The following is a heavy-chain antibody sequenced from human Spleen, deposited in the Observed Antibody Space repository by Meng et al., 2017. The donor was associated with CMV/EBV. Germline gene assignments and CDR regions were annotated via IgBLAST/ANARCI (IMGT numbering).Heavy chain of an antibody. D-gene: IGHD2-2*01. CDR2: IYYSGST. V-gene: IGHV4-59*01. CDR1: GGSISSYY. CDR3: ARESERQAAPERDIVVVPAVDGAFDI. J-gene: IGHJ3*02. Sequence: SETLSLTCTVSGGSISSYYWSWIRQPPGKGLEWIGYIYYSGSTNYNPSLKSRVTISVDTSKNQFSLKLSSVTAADTAVYYCARESERQAAPERDIVVVPAVDGAFDIWGQGTMVTVSS.